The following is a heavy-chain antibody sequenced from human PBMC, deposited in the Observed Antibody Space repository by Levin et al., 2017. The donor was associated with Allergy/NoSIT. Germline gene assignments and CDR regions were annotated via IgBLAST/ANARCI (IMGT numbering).Heavy chain of an antibody. CDR2: INYSGST. CDR3: ARVGGYSSSCFDY. J-gene: IGHJ4*02. CDR1: GASINDYY. V-gene: IGHV4-59*01. D-gene: IGHD6-13*01. Sequence: SETLSLTCTVSGASINDYYWSWIRQPPGKGLEWIGYINYSGSTNYKSSLKSRVTTAVDTSKNQFSLKMRSVTAADTAVYYCARVGGYSSSCFDYWGQGTLVTVSS.